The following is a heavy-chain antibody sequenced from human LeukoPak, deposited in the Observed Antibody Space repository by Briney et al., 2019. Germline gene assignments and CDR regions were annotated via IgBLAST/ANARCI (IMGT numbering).Heavy chain of an antibody. Sequence: SETLSLTCSVSGGSLSRHYWNWIRQSPGKGLEWIGYIYASGTTDYNPALNSRATISLDTSKNQFSLRLSPVTAADTAIYYCARADLHGGYPFDCFDIWGQGTILAVSS. CDR3: ARADLHGGYPFDCFDI. CDR1: GGSLSRHY. CDR2: IYASGTT. J-gene: IGHJ3*02. V-gene: IGHV4-4*08. D-gene: IGHD4-23*01.